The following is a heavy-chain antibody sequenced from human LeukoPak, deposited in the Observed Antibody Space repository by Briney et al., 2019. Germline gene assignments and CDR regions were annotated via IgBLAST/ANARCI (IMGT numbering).Heavy chain of an antibody. CDR2: IGIDSGNT. Sequence: GGSLRLSCAASGFTFSDYSMNWVRQAPGKGLEWISYIGIDSGNTNYADSVKGRFTISGDKSKNSLYLQMNSLRVEDTAVYYCARDYKYAFDNWGQGTLVTVSS. V-gene: IGHV3-48*01. CDR1: GFTFSDYS. J-gene: IGHJ4*02. D-gene: IGHD5-24*01. CDR3: ARDYKYAFDN.